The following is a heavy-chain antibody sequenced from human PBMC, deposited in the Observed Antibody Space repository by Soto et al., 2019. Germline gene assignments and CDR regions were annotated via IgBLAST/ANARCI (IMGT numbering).Heavy chain of an antibody. J-gene: IGHJ4*02. CDR1: GYTFTSHA. CDR2: INAGNGNT. D-gene: IGHD6-13*01. CDR3: ARGSEPAYSSWYVNGDY. V-gene: IGHV1-3*01. Sequence: QVQLVQSGAEVKKPGASVKVSCKASGYTFTSHAVHWVRQAPGQRLEWMGWINAGNGNTKYSQRLQDRVTLTRDTSANTAYLELSSLRSEDTAVYYCARGSEPAYSSWYVNGDYWGQGTLVTVSS.